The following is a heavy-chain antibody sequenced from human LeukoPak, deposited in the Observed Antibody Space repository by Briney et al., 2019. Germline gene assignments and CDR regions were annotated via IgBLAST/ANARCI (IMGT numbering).Heavy chain of an antibody. CDR2: IYYSGST. Sequence: KPSETLSLTCTVSGGSISSYYWSWIRQPPGKGLEWIGYIYYSGSTNYNPSLKSRVTISVDTSKNQFSLKLSSVTAADTAVYYCARGGVGYSYGYDRFDPWGQGTLVTVSS. D-gene: IGHD5-18*01. J-gene: IGHJ5*02. V-gene: IGHV4-59*01. CDR1: GGSISSYY. CDR3: ARGGVGYSYGYDRFDP.